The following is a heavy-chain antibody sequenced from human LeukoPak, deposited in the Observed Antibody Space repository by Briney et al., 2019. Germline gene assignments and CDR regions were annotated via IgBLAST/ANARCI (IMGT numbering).Heavy chain of an antibody. D-gene: IGHD3-3*01. CDR1: GYTFTSYD. CDR2: MNPNSGNT. V-gene: IGHV1-8*01. J-gene: IGHJ6*02. CDR3: ARDVRITIFGVVGYGMDV. Sequence: ASVKVSCKASGYTFTSYDINWVRQATGQGLEWMGWMNPNSGNTGYAQKFQGRVTMTRNTSISTAYMELSSLRSEDTAVYYCARDVRITIFGVVGYGMDVWGQGTTVTVSS.